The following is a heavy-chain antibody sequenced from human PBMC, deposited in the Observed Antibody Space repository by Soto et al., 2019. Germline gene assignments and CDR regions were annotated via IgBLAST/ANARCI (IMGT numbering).Heavy chain of an antibody. J-gene: IGHJ5*02. CDR2: IYHSGST. V-gene: IGHV4-30-2*01. D-gene: IGHD2-2*01. Sequence: SETLSLTCAVSGGSISSGGYSWSWIRQPPGKGLEWIGYIYHSGSTYYNPYLKSRVTISVDTSKNQFSLKLSSVTAADTAVYYCARALWGPAGPINCFDPWGQGTLVTVSS. CDR1: GGSISSGGYS. CDR3: ARALWGPAGPINCFDP.